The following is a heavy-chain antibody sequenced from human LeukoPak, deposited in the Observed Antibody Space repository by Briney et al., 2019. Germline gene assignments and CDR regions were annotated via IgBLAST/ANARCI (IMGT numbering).Heavy chain of an antibody. V-gene: IGHV4-59*01. Sequence: SETLSLTCTVSGGSISSYYWSWIRQPPGKALEWIGYIYYSGSTNYNPSLKSRVTISVDTSKNQFSLKLSSVTAADTAVYYCARGQLATVAHFDYWGQGTLVTVSS. J-gene: IGHJ4*02. D-gene: IGHD4-23*01. CDR2: IYYSGST. CDR3: ARGQLATVAHFDY. CDR1: GGSISSYY.